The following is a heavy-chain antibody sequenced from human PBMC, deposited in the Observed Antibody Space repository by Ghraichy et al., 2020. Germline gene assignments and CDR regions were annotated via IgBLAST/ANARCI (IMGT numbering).Heavy chain of an antibody. V-gene: IGHV3-11*01. D-gene: IGHD3-3*01. Sequence: GGSLRLSCAASGFTFSDYYMSWIRQAPGKGLEWVSYISSSGSTIYYADSVKGRFTISRDNAKNSLYLQMNSLRAEDTAVYYCARVGRFLEWLPFYFDYWGQGTLVTVSS. CDR2: ISSSGSTI. J-gene: IGHJ4*02. CDR3: ARVGRFLEWLPFYFDY. CDR1: GFTFSDYY.